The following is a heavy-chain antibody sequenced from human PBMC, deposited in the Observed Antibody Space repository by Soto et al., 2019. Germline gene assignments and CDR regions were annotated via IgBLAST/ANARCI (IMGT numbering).Heavy chain of an antibody. CDR1: FSSISNAAYS. CDR3: ARERGGYGLFDS. D-gene: IGHD5-18*01. V-gene: IGHV4-30-2*01. CDR2: IYPSGLP. Sequence: SESRSLTGTLSFSSISNAAYSWCWIRQPTGKGLEWIGYIYPSGLPFYNPSLRSRVKISIDRSNDQFSLNLKSVTAAEKAVYYCARERGGYGLFDSWGQGTLVTASS. J-gene: IGHJ4*02.